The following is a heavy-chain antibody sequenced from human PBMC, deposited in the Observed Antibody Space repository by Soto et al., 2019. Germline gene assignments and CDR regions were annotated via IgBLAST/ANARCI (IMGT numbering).Heavy chain of an antibody. V-gene: IGHV3-66*01. J-gene: IGHJ3*02. CDR2: IYSGGST. CDR1: GFTVSSNY. CDR3: ARDAKRPNDAFDI. D-gene: IGHD1-1*01. Sequence: GGSLRLSCAASGFTVSSNYMSWVRQAPGKGLEWVSVIYSGGSTYYADSVKGRFTISRDNSKNTLYLQMNSLRAEDTAVYYCARDAKRPNDAFDIWGQGTMVTVSS.